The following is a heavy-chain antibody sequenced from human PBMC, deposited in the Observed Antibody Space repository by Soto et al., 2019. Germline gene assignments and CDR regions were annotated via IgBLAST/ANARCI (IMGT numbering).Heavy chain of an antibody. J-gene: IGHJ6*02. CDR1: GASISSKSYY. Sequence: QLQLQESGPGLVKPSATLSLTCSVSGASISSKSYYWAWIRQPPGKGLEWIGHIFYAGDTYYTPSLESRLTISVDLSQNQFSLRLSSVTAVDTALYYCARLDLAYYGLDVWGQGATVLVS. CDR2: IFYAGDT. D-gene: IGHD3-9*01. CDR3: ARLDLAYYGLDV. V-gene: IGHV4-39*01.